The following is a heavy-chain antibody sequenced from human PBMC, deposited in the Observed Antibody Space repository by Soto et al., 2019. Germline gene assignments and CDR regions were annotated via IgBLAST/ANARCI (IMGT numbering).Heavy chain of an antibody. V-gene: IGHV4-59*01. CDR3: AREYGYNPPYYSGMDV. J-gene: IGHJ6*02. CDR1: GGSISSYY. D-gene: IGHD5-12*01. Sequence: SETLSLTCTVSGGSISSYYWSWIRQPPGKGLEWIGYIYYSGSTNYNPSLKSRVTISVDTSKNQFSLKLSSVTAADRAVYYCAREYGYNPPYYSGMDVGGQGTTVTVTS. CDR2: IYYSGST.